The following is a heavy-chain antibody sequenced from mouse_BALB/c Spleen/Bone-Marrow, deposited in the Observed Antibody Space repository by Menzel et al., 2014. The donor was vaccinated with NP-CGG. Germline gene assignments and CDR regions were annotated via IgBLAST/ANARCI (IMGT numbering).Heavy chain of an antibody. Sequence: EVQGVESGGGLVQPGGSLKLSCAASGLTFSSYGMSWVRPTPDKRLELVATINSNGGSTYYPDSVKGRFTISRDNAKNTLYLQMSSLKSEDTAMYYCARDYDYDYWGQGTTLTVSS. J-gene: IGHJ2*01. CDR3: ARDYDYDY. CDR1: GLTFSSYG. D-gene: IGHD2-4*01. CDR2: INSNGGST. V-gene: IGHV5-6-3*01.